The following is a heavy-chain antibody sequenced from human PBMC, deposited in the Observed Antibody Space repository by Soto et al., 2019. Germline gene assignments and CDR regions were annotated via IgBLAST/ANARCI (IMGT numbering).Heavy chain of an antibody. CDR2: IYYSGST. Sequence: SETLSLTCTVSGGSISSYYWSWIRQPPGKGLEWIGYIYYSGSTNYNPSLKSRVTISVDTSKNQFSLKLSSVTAADTAVYYCASLFDYGDYGSYGVNPQDDAFDIWGQGTMVT. CDR1: GGSISSYY. V-gene: IGHV4-59*08. J-gene: IGHJ3*02. CDR3: ASLFDYGDYGSYGVNPQDDAFDI. D-gene: IGHD4-17*01.